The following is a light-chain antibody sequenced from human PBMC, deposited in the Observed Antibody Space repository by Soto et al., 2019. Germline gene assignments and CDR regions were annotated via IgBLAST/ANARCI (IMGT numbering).Light chain of an antibody. CDR1: SIYVGGYNY. CDR2: EVS. J-gene: IGLJ1*01. V-gene: IGLV2-14*03. CDR3: SSYAGDSTA. Sequence: QPWLAQPASVSRSPGQSITISSTGTSIYVGGYNYVSWYPQHPGKATKLMIYEVSNRPSGVSHRFSGSKSCNTASLTIPGLPAEDADAYYCSSYAGDSTAFGAGSKVTVL.